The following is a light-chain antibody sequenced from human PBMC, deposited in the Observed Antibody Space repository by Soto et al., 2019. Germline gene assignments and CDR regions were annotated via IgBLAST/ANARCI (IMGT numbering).Light chain of an antibody. Sequence: IVMTQSPATLSLSPGESATLSCRASQSVTSNLAWYQQKPGQPPRLLIYDASTRATGIPARFSGSGSGTDFTLTISSLQSEDFAVYYCQQYNNWPPLTFGGGTKVDI. J-gene: IGKJ4*01. V-gene: IGKV3-15*01. CDR3: QQYNNWPPLT. CDR1: QSVTSN. CDR2: DAS.